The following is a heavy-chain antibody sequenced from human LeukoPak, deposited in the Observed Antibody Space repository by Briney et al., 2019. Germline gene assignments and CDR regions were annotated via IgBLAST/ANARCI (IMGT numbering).Heavy chain of an antibody. V-gene: IGHV3-64D*09. CDR2: IRTNGGGT. D-gene: IGHD5-18*01. CDR3: ARDLVQLWSKDF. CDR1: GFSFSSYA. J-gene: IGHJ4*02. Sequence: TGGSLRLSCSASGFSFSSYAMNWVRQAPGRGLEYVSTIRTNGGGTYYADSVKGRFTISRDNPKNTLYLQMSSLRSEDTAVYYCARDLVQLWSKDFWGQGTLVTVSA.